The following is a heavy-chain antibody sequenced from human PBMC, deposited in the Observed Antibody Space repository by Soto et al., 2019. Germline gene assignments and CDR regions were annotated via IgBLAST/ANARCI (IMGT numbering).Heavy chain of an antibody. J-gene: IGHJ4*02. CDR1: GYTFNHYG. V-gene: IGHV1-18*04. CDR3: ARDVTYSGFDS. CDR2: IHPNDGNT. D-gene: IGHD2-15*01. Sequence: ASVKVSCKASGYTFNHYGISWVRQAPGQGLEWMGWIHPNDGNTNHAQNLQGRVTMTTDTSTSTAYMEVWSLRSDDTAVYYCARDVTYSGFDSWGQGTLVTVSS.